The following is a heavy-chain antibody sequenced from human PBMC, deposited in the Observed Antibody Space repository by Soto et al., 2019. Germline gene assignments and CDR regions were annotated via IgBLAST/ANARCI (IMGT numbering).Heavy chain of an antibody. CDR2: LTHDGSGT. J-gene: IGHJ6*02. Sequence: LRLSCAASGFISTNYWIHWVRQVPGRGLVWVSGLTHDGSGTKYAYSVKGLFTISRDNAKNTVYLQMNRLRAEDTAVYYCARKPRLLRFWEGTKYYYVMDFWCQGPRV. V-gene: IGHV3-74*01. CDR1: GFISTNYW. CDR3: ARKPRLLRFWEGTKYYYVMDF. D-gene: IGHD3-3*01.